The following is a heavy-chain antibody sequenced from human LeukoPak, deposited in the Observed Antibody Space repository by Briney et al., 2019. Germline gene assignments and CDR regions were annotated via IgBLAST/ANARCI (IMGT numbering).Heavy chain of an antibody. V-gene: IGHV3-66*01. Sequence: GGSLRLSCSVSGFTISAHYMSWVRQAPGKGPEWVSLINSGYNTYYADSVKGRFTISRDNFKNTVYLQMNSLRAEDTAVYYCATYSSLNRREFQYWGQGTLLTVSS. CDR3: ATYSSLNRREFQY. J-gene: IGHJ1*01. CDR1: GFTISAHY. CDR2: INSGYNT. D-gene: IGHD3-22*01.